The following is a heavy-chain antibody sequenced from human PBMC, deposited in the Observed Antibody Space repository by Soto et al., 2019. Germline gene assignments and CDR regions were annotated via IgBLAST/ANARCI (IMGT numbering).Heavy chain of an antibody. CDR1: GFTFSSYS. J-gene: IGHJ5*02. V-gene: IGHV3-48*02. D-gene: IGHD3-3*01. Sequence: EVQLVESGGGLVQPGGSLRLSCAASGFTFSSYSMNWVRQAPGKGLEWVSYISSSSSTIYYADSVKGRFTISRDNAKNSLYLQMNSLRDEDTAVYYCARDVGEFWSGYLNNWFDPWGQGTLVTVSS. CDR2: ISSSSSTI. CDR3: ARDVGEFWSGYLNNWFDP.